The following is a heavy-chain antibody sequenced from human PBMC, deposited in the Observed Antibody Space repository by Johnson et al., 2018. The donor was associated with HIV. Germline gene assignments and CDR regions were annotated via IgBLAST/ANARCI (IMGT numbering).Heavy chain of an antibody. CDR2: IGPAGDT. CDR3: AKGDTVVGAKYAFDF. CDR1: GFTFDDYG. Sequence: VQLVESGGGVVRPGGSLRLSCAASGFTFDDYGMSWVRQATGKGLEWVSAIGPAGDTYDPGSVKGRFTISRENAKNSLYLQMNSLRAEDTAVYYCAKGDTVVGAKYAFDFWGQGTMVTVSS. V-gene: IGHV3-13*01. D-gene: IGHD1-26*01. J-gene: IGHJ3*01.